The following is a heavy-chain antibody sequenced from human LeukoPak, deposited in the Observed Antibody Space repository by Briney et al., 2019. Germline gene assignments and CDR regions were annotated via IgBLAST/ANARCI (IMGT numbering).Heavy chain of an antibody. CDR3: ARDPRIAAAGEGYDY. Sequence: ASVKVSCKASGYTFTGYYMHWVRQAPGQGLEWMGWINSNSGGTNYAQKFQGRVAMTRDTSISTAYMELSRLRSDDTAVYYCARDPRIAAAGEGYDYWGQGTLVTVSS. D-gene: IGHD6-13*01. CDR1: GYTFTGYY. V-gene: IGHV1-2*02. J-gene: IGHJ4*02. CDR2: INSNSGGT.